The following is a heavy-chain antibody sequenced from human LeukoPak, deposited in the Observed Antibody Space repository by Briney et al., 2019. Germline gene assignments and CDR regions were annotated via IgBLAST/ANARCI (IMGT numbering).Heavy chain of an antibody. Sequence: ASVKVSCTASGYTFTSYDINWVRQATGQGLEWMGWMNPNSGNTGYAQKFQGRVTMTRNTSISTAYMELSSLRSEDTAVYYCARGRRMSNWGGHVPDYWGQGTLVTVSS. CDR2: MNPNSGNT. D-gene: IGHD2-21*01. J-gene: IGHJ4*02. CDR1: GYTFTSYD. V-gene: IGHV1-8*01. CDR3: ARGRRMSNWGGHVPDY.